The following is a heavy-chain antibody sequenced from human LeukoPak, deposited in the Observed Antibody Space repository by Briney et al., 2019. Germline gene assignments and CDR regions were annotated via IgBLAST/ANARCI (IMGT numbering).Heavy chain of an antibody. D-gene: IGHD3-22*01. Sequence: PSETLSLTGTVSGGSISSYYWTWIRQPPGKGLEWIGYIYHSGSTIYNPSLKSRVTISVDTSKNQFSLKLSSVTAADTAVYYCASGGFYDSSGYHGGWFDPWGQGTLVTVSS. V-gene: IGHV4-59*08. J-gene: IGHJ5*02. CDR3: ASGGFYDSSGYHGGWFDP. CDR1: GGSISSYY. CDR2: IYHSGST.